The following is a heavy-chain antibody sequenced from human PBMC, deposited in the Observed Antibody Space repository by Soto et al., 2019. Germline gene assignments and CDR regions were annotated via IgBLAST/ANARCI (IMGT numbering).Heavy chain of an antibody. Sequence: ETLSLTCSGSCGSINSYWWSWIRQPAGKGLEWIGRVYSSGTTDYNPSLNSRATLSVETSKNEFSLKLSSVTAADTAVYYCERDIGSYDYGEGSWGQGIQVTXS. V-gene: IGHV4-4*07. CDR1: CGSINSYW. D-gene: IGHD3-10*01. CDR3: ERDIGSYDYGEGS. J-gene: IGHJ4*02. CDR2: VYSSGTT.